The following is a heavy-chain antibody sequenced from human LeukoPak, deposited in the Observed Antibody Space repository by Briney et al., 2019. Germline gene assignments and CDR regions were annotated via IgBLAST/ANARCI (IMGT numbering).Heavy chain of an antibody. Sequence: ASVKVSCKASVYTFTGYYMHWVRQAPGQGLEWMGIINPSGGSTSYAQKFQGRVTMTRHMSTSTVYMELSSLRSEDTAVYYCARGIAARSLDPWGQGTLVTVSS. CDR3: ARGIAARSLDP. CDR1: VYTFTGYY. V-gene: IGHV1-46*01. J-gene: IGHJ5*02. D-gene: IGHD6-6*01. CDR2: INPSGGST.